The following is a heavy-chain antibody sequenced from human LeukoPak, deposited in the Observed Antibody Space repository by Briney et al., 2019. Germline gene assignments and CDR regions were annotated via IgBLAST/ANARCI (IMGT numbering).Heavy chain of an antibody. CDR3: AKDQRYDFWSGYYTADY. CDR1: GFTFSSYA. J-gene: IGHJ4*02. D-gene: IGHD3-3*01. V-gene: IGHV3-23*01. Sequence: PGGSLRLSCAASGFTFSSYAMSWVRQAPGKGLEWVSAISGSGGSTYYADSVKGRFTISRDNSKNTLYLQMNSLRAEDTAVYYCAKDQRYDFWSGYYTADYWGQGTLVTVSS. CDR2: ISGSGGST.